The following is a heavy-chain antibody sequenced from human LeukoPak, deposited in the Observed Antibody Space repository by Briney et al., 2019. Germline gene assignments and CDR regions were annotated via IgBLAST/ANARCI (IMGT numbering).Heavy chain of an antibody. J-gene: IGHJ4*02. CDR1: GFTFSTYA. CDR3: AKDSADY. CDR2: ISVSGSTT. V-gene: IGHV3-23*01. Sequence: GGSLRLSCSTSGFTFSTYAMTWVRQAPGKGLEWVSAISVSGSTTYSADSVKGRFTISRDNSKNTLYLQMNSLRVEDTAVYYCAKDSADYWGQGTLVTVAS.